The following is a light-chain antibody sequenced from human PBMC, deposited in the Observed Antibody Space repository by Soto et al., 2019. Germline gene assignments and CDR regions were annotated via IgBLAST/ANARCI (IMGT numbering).Light chain of an antibody. J-gene: IGLJ1*01. CDR3: SSYTTGGSYV. Sequence: QSVLTQPASVSGSPGLSIAISCTGTSSVVGGYNSVSWYQQHPGKAPKLMIYDVSNRPSGVSNRFSGSKSGNTASLTISGLQAGDEGDYYCSSYTTGGSYVFGTGTKVTVL. CDR2: DVS. V-gene: IGLV2-14*01. CDR1: SSVVGGYNS.